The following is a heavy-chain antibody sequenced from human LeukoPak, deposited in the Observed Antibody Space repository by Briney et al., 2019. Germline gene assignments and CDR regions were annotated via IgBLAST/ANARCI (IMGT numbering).Heavy chain of an antibody. Sequence: GESLQISCKGSGYTFTRDWIGWVRQMPGKGLEWMGIIYPGDSETRYSPSFQGQVTISADKSINTVYLQWRSLKASDTAMYYCARQGRSDYWGQGTLLIVSS. V-gene: IGHV5-51*01. CDR1: GYTFTRDW. CDR2: IYPGDSET. J-gene: IGHJ4*02. CDR3: ARQGRSDY.